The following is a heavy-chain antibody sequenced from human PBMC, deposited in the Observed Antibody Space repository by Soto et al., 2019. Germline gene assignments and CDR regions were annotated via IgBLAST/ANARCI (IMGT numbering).Heavy chain of an antibody. J-gene: IGHJ6*02. D-gene: IGHD2-2*01. V-gene: IGHV4-30-4*01. CDR2: IYYSGRT. Sequence: QVQLQESGPGLVKPSQTLSLTCTVSGGSISSGDYYWSWIRQPPGKGLEWIGYIYYSGRTYYNPSLKSRVTRSVDTSKNQFSLKLSSVTAADTAVYYCASRVVPAAMPANYYYYYGMDVWGQGTTVTVSS. CDR3: ASRVVPAAMPANYYYYYGMDV. CDR1: GGSISSGDYY.